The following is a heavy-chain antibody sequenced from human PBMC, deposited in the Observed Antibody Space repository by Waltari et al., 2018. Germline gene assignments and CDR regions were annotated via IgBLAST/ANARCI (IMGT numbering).Heavy chain of an antibody. CDR1: GGTFSSYT. J-gene: IGHJ5*02. CDR2: IIPILCMA. CDR3: ARGAGIAAANNWFDP. Sequence: QVQLVQSGAEVKKPGSSVKVSCKASGGTFSSYTISWVRQAPGQGLEWMGRIIPILCMANYAQKFQGRVTITADNSTSTAYMELCSLRSEDTAVYYCARGAGIAAANNWFDPWGQGTLVTVSS. D-gene: IGHD6-13*01. V-gene: IGHV1-69*02.